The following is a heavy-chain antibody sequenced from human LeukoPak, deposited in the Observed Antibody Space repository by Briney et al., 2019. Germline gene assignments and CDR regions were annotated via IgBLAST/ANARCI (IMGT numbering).Heavy chain of an antibody. CDR1: GFTFSTYS. CDR2: ISSSSNTI. Sequence: GSLRLSCAASGFTFSTYSMNWVRQAPGRGLEWVSYISSSSNTIYYADSVKGRFTISRDNAKNSLYLLMNSLRAEDTAVYYCARAPRYGDPVDYWGQGTLVTVSS. D-gene: IGHD4-17*01. V-gene: IGHV3-48*01. J-gene: IGHJ4*02. CDR3: ARAPRYGDPVDY.